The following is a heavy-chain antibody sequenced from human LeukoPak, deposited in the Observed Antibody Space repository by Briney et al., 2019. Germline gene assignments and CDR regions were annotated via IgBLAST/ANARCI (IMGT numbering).Heavy chain of an antibody. V-gene: IGHV1-18*01. CDR3: AHGDQDAFDI. J-gene: IGHJ3*02. CDR1: GGTFSSYA. Sequence: ASVKVSCKASGGTFSSYAISWVRQAPGQGLEWMGWISAYNGNTNYAQKLQGRVTVTTDTSTSTAYMELRSLRSDDTAVYYCAHGDQDAFDIWGQGTMVTVSS. D-gene: IGHD4-17*01. CDR2: ISAYNGNT.